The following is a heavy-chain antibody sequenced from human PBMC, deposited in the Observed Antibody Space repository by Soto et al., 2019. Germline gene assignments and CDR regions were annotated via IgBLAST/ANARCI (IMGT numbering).Heavy chain of an antibody. CDR3: TKDMYSSGWYYYDY. J-gene: IGHJ4*02. Sequence: PXGSLRISCAASGXTFDDYTMHWVRRTPEKGLELVSLISRDGGTTNYADSVNCLFTISRDNSKNSLYLQMNSLRSEDTALYYCTKDMYSSGWYYYDYWGQGTLGTVS. D-gene: IGHD6-19*01. CDR2: ISRDGGTT. V-gene: IGHV3-43*01. CDR1: GXTFDDYT.